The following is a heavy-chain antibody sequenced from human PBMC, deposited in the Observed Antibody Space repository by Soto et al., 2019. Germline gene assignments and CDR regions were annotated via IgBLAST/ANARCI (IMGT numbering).Heavy chain of an antibody. J-gene: IGHJ1*01. D-gene: IGHD2-15*01. CDR3: AKESLTVPLYQFAY. V-gene: IGHV3-23*01. CDR1: GFTFTTYA. Sequence: PGGSLRLSCAASGFTFTTYAMSWVRQAPGKGLEWVSDISGSGGVTYYADSVKGRFTVSRDNFKNTLYLQMNSLRAEDTAMYYCAKESLTVPLYQFAYRGQGTLVLVSS. CDR2: ISGSGGVT.